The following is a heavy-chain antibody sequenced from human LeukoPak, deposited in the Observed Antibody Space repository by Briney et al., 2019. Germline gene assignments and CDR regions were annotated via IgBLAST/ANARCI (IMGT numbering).Heavy chain of an antibody. CDR2: ISAYNGNT. CDR1: GYTFTSYG. J-gene: IGHJ4*02. Sequence: VASVKVSCTASGYTFTSYGISWVRQAPGQGLEWMGWISAYNGNTNYARKLQGRVTMTTDTSTSTAYMELRGLRSDDTAVYYCARASRYSSSWYLYWGQGTLVTVSS. D-gene: IGHD6-13*01. V-gene: IGHV1-18*01. CDR3: ARASRYSSSWYLY.